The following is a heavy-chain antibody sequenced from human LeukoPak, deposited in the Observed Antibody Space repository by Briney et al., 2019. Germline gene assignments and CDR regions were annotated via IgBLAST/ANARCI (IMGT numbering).Heavy chain of an antibody. D-gene: IGHD3-10*01. CDR3: ARRRGSGSGNLDY. V-gene: IGHV1-2*02. Sequence: ASVKVSCKASGYTFTSYDINWVRQAPGQGLEWMGWINPNSGGINYAQKFQGRVTMTRDTSISTAYMELSSLRSDDTAVYYCARRRGSGSGNLDYWGQGTLVTVSS. J-gene: IGHJ4*02. CDR1: GYTFTSYD. CDR2: INPNSGGI.